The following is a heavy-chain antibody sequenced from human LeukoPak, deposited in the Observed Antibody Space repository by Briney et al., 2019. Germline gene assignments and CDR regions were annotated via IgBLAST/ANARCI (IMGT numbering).Heavy chain of an antibody. CDR1: GGSISSYY. D-gene: IGHD3-22*01. CDR3: ARWTYYYDSSGYHRDGAFDI. CDR2: IYCSGST. J-gene: IGHJ3*02. Sequence: SETLSLTCTVSGGSISSYYWSWIRQPPGKGLEWIGYIYCSGSTNYNPSLKSRVTISVDTSKNQFSLKLSSVTAADTAVYYCARWTYYYDSSGYHRDGAFDIWGQGTMVTVSS. V-gene: IGHV4-59*01.